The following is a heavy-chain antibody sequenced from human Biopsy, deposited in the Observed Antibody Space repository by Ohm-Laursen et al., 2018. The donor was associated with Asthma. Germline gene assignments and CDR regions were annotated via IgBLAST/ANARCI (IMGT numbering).Heavy chain of an antibody. V-gene: IGHV3-30*18. J-gene: IGHJ4*02. CDR2: ISFDGTNR. CDR1: GFTFSSYG. Sequence: SLRLSCAASGFTFSSYGMHWVRQAPGKGLEWVAVISFDGTNRNYTDSVKGRFTISRDNSRNTLHLEMNSLRAEDTAVYFCAKEVFPGWELRRGPDYWGQGTLVTVSS. CDR3: AKEVFPGWELRRGPDY. D-gene: IGHD1-26*01.